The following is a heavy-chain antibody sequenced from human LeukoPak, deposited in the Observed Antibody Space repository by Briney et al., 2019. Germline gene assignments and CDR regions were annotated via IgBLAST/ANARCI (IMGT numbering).Heavy chain of an antibody. J-gene: IGHJ5*02. D-gene: IGHD3-22*01. CDR3: ARTYYYDSSGCWFDP. Sequence: PSETLSLTCTVSGGSISSYYWSWIRQPPGKGLEWIGYIYYSGSTNYNPSLKSRVTISVDTSKNQFSLKLSSVTAADTAVYYCARTYYYDSSGCWFDPWGQGTLVTVSS. CDR2: IYYSGST. V-gene: IGHV4-59*08. CDR1: GGSISSYY.